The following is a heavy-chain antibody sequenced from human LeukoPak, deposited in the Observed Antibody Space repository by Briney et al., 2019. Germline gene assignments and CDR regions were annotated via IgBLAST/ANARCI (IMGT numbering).Heavy chain of an antibody. CDR3: ARDFSAVTTGYYYYGMDV. CDR1: GGSISSYY. V-gene: IGHV4-4*07. D-gene: IGHD4-17*01. J-gene: IGHJ6*02. CDR2: IYTSGST. Sequence: PSETLSLTCTVSGGSISSYYWSWIRQPAGKGLEGIGRIYTSGSTNYNPSLKGRVTMSVDTSKNQFSLKLSSVTAADTAVYYCARDFSAVTTGYYYYGMDVWGQGTTVTVSS.